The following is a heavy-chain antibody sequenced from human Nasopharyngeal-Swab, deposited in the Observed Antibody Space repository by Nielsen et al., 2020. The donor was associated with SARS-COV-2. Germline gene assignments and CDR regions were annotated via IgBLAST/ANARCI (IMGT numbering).Heavy chain of an antibody. Sequence: GGSLRLSCAASGFTFSSYWMHWVRQAPGKGLVWVARIKSDGSSTSNADSVKGRFTISRDNAKNTLYLQMNSLRAEDTAVYYCARAYYFDSWGQGTLVTVSS. CDR1: GFTFSSYW. CDR3: ARAYYFDS. V-gene: IGHV3-74*01. J-gene: IGHJ4*02. CDR2: IKSDGSST.